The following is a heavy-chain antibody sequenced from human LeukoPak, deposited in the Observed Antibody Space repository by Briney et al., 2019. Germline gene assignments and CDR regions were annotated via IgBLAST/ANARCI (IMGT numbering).Heavy chain of an antibody. D-gene: IGHD3-22*01. Sequence: GGSLRLSCAASGFTFSSYAMSWVRQAPGKGLEWVSAISGSGGSTYYADSVKGRFTISRDNSKNTLYLQMNSLRAEDTAVYYCARGGYYDSSGDAFDIWGQGTMVTVSS. CDR1: GFTFSSYA. CDR2: ISGSGGST. CDR3: ARGGYYDSSGDAFDI. J-gene: IGHJ3*02. V-gene: IGHV3-23*01.